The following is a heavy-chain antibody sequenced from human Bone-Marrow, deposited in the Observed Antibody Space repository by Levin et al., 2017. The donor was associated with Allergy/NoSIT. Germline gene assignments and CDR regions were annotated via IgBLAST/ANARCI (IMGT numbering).Heavy chain of an antibody. V-gene: IGHV1-18*01. CDR1: GYTFPSYG. J-gene: IGHJ3*01. CDR3: ARLRGVYDSYSDAFDV. D-gene: IGHD3-22*01. Sequence: ASVKVSCKASGYTFPSYGIVWVRLAPGQGLELMGLISTYNGNTKYEQNLQGRVIMTTDTSTSTAFMEVRSLRSDDTAVYYCARLRGVYDSYSDAFDVWGQGTMVIVSS. CDR2: ISTYNGNT.